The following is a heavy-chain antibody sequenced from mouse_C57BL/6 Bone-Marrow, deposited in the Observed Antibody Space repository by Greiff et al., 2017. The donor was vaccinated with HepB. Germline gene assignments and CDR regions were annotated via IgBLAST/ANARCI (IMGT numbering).Heavy chain of an antibody. J-gene: IGHJ4*01. CDR3: ARAIPFLYAMDY. Sequence: DVMLVESGGGLVKPGGSLKLSCAASGFTFSSYAMSWVRQTPEKRLEWVATISDGGSYTYYPDNVKGRCTISRDNAKNNLYLQMSHLKSEDTAMYYCARAIPFLYAMDYWGQGTSVTVSS. V-gene: IGHV5-4*03. D-gene: IGHD5-1-1*01. CDR1: GFTFSSYA. CDR2: ISDGGSYT.